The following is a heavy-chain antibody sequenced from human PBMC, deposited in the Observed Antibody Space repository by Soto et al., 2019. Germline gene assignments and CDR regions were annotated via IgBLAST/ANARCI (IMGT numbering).Heavy chain of an antibody. V-gene: IGHV3-23*01. J-gene: IGHJ6*02. CDR3: AADYLRHNSLNGYYYSYGMDV. Sequence: AGGSLRLSCAASGITFSTYAMSWVRRAPGKGLEWVSTIGSNGADKQYADFVKGRFTVSRDSSKSTLSLQMNSLRAEDTAVYYCAADYLRHNSLNGYYYSYGMDVWGQGTTVTVSS. CDR2: IGSNGADK. CDR1: GITFSTYA. D-gene: IGHD4-17*01.